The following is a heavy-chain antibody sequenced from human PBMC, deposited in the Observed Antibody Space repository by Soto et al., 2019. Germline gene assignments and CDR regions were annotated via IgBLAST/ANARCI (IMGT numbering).Heavy chain of an antibody. CDR2: MNPNSGNT. CDR3: AREKTSYRMDF. Sequence: QVQLVQSGAEVKKPGASVKVSCKASGYTFTSYDINWVRQATGQGLEWMGWMNPNSGNTGYAQKFQGRGTMTRNTSITTAYTALSSLRSEDTAVYYCAREKTSYRMDFWGQGTRVNASS. V-gene: IGHV1-8*01. CDR1: GYTFTSYD. J-gene: IGHJ6*02.